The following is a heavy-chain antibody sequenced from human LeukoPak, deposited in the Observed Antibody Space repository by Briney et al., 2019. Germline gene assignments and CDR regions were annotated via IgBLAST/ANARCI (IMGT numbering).Heavy chain of an antibody. Sequence: GGSLRLSCAASGFIFSSYVMSWVRQAPGKGLEWVSGIGGSGGSTYYADSVKGRFTISRDSSKNTVYLHMKSLRAEDTAVYFCAKVLTGSQDYWGQGTLVTVTS. CDR1: GFIFSSYV. CDR2: IGGSGGST. D-gene: IGHD1-14*01. V-gene: IGHV3-23*01. J-gene: IGHJ4*02. CDR3: AKVLTGSQDY.